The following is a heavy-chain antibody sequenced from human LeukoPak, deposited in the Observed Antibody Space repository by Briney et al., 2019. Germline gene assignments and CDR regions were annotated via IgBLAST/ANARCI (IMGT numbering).Heavy chain of an antibody. Sequence: GGSLRLSCAASGFTFSNYWMSWVRQAPGKGLEWVAVISYDGSNKYYADSVKGRFTISRDNAKDSLYLQMNSLRAEDTAVYYCARGHSSGWHPFDYWGQGTLVTVSS. CDR3: ARGHSSGWHPFDY. CDR1: GFTFSNYW. J-gene: IGHJ4*02. CDR2: ISYDGSNK. V-gene: IGHV3-30-3*01. D-gene: IGHD6-19*01.